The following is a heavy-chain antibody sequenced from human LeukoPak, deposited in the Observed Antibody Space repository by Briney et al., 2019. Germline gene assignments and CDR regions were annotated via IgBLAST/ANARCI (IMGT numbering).Heavy chain of an antibody. J-gene: IGHJ4*02. CDR1: GGTFSSYA. V-gene: IGHV1-69*13. Sequence: SVKVSCKASGGTFSSYAISWVRQAPGQGLEWMGGITPIFGTANYAQKFQGRVTITADESTSTAYMELSSLRSEDTAVYYCASALAYCGGDCYSVDYWGQGTLVTVSS. D-gene: IGHD2-21*02. CDR2: ITPIFGTA. CDR3: ASALAYCGGDCYSVDY.